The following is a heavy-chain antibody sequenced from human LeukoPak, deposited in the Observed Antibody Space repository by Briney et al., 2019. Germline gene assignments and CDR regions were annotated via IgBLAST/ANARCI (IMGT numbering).Heavy chain of an antibody. CDR3: ARDGYNWGAFDI. CDR1: GGSISNYY. CDR2: IYTSGST. V-gene: IGHV4-4*07. J-gene: IGHJ3*02. D-gene: IGHD1-1*01. Sequence: SETLSLTCTVSGGSISNYYWSWIRQPAGKGLEWIGRIYTSGSTNYNPSLRSRVTMSVDPSKNQFSLKLSSVTAADTAVYYCARDGYNWGAFDIWGQGTMVTVSS.